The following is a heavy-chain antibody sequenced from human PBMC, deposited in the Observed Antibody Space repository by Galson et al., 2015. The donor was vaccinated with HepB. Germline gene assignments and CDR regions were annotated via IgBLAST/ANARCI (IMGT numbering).Heavy chain of an antibody. CDR3: AREICTTGTTCCFDP. CDR2: INPSGGST. J-gene: IGHJ5*02. Sequence: SVKVSCKASGYTFNNYYMHWVRQAPGEGLEWMGIINPSGGSTSYAQKFQGRVTMTRDTSTSTIYMELSSLRSEDTAVYYCAREICTTGTTCCFDPWGQGTLVTVSP. CDR1: GYTFNNYY. V-gene: IGHV1-46*02. D-gene: IGHD1-1*01.